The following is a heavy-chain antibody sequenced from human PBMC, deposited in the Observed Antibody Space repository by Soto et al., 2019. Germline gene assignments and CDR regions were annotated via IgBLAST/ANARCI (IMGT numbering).Heavy chain of an antibody. D-gene: IGHD3-3*01. CDR3: ARPYNDFNVWRGNPPFDY. CDR2: IIPGVDTV. Sequence: QVQLVQSGAEVKKPGSSVKVSCKASGGTFSSNGINWLRQGPGQGPEWMGGIIPGVDTVNYAQKFQGRLTITSDESTSTVYMELTSLRLDDAAVYYCARPYNDFNVWRGNPPFDYWGQGTPVTVSP. J-gene: IGHJ4*02. CDR1: GGTFSSNG. V-gene: IGHV1-69*05.